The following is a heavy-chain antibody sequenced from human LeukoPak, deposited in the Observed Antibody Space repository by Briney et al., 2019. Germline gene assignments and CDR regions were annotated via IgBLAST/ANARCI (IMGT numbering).Heavy chain of an antibody. CDR3: ARDPVGGSTIFDS. CDR1: GDSVSSDSAA. J-gene: IGHJ4*02. CDR2: TYFRSKWYY. V-gene: IGHV6-1*01. D-gene: IGHD1-26*01. Sequence: SQTLSLTCAISGDSVSSDSAAWNWIRQSPSRGLEWLARTYFRSKWYYGYALAVKGRITINPDTSKNQFSLQLNSVTPEDTAVYFCARDPVGGSTIFDSWGQGTLVTVSS.